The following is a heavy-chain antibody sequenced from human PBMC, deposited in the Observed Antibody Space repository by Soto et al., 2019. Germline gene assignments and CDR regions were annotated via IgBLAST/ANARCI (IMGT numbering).Heavy chain of an antibody. CDR1: GFTFSGSV. Sequence: EVQLVESGGGLVHPGGSLKLSCAVSGFTFSGSVMHWARQAPGKGLEWLGRIRSRDSDYATSYAESVKGRVTISRDDSKNTAYLQVTSLKIEDTALYYCTTYGNSSKGFDYWGQGTLVTVSS. CDR3: TTYGNSSKGFDY. D-gene: IGHD6-6*01. J-gene: IGHJ4*02. V-gene: IGHV3-73*01. CDR2: IRSRDSDYAT.